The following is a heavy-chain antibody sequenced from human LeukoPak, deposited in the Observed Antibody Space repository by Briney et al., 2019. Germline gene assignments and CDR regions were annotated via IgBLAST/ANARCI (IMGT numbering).Heavy chain of an antibody. J-gene: IGHJ3*02. CDR1: GGSISSHY. CDR3: ASGSSGWEYDAFDI. CDR2: IYYSGST. Sequence: SETLSLTCAVSGGSISSHYWSWIRQPPGKGLEWIGYIYYSGSTNYNPSLKSRVTISVDTSKNQFSLKLSSVTAADTAVYYCASGSSGWEYDAFDIWGQGTMVTVSS. V-gene: IGHV4-59*11. D-gene: IGHD6-19*01.